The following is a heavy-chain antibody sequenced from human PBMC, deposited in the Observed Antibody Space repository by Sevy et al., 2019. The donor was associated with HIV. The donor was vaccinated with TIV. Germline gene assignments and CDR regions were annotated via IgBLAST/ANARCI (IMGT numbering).Heavy chain of an antibody. CDR1: GFTFSSYD. V-gene: IGHV3-48*01. CDR2: ISSSSSNI. Sequence: GGSLRLSCAASGFTFSSYDMNWVRQAPGKGLEWVSYISSSSSNIYYADSVKGRFTISRDNAKNPVSVQMNSLRAEDTAVYYCAREGGYTDQGMDVWGQGTTVTVSS. D-gene: IGHD5-12*01. CDR3: AREGGYTDQGMDV. J-gene: IGHJ6*02.